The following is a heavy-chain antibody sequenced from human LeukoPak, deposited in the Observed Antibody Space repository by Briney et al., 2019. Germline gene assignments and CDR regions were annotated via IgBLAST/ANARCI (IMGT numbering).Heavy chain of an antibody. V-gene: IGHV3-21*01. CDR3: ARGPSGSYKPNWFDP. CDR1: GFTFSSYS. Sequence: GGSLRLSCAASGFTFSSYSMNWVRQAPGKGLEWVSSISSSSSYIYYADSVKGRFTISRDNAKNSLYLQMNSLRAEDTAVYYCARGPSGSYKPNWFDPWGQGTLVTVSS. D-gene: IGHD1-26*01. CDR2: ISSSSSYI. J-gene: IGHJ5*02.